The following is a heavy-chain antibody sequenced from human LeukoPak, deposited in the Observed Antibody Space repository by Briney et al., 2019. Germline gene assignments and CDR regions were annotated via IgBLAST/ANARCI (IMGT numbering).Heavy chain of an antibody. CDR2: ISWDGGST. Sequence: GGSLRLSCAASGFTFDDYAMHWVRQAPGKGLEWVSLISWDGGSTYYAGSVKGRFTISRDNSKNSLYLQMNSLRAEDTALYYCAKDSGVGAYYYYYMDVWGKGTTVTVSS. CDR1: GFTFDDYA. V-gene: IGHV3-43D*03. D-gene: IGHD3-10*01. J-gene: IGHJ6*03. CDR3: AKDSGVGAYYYYYMDV.